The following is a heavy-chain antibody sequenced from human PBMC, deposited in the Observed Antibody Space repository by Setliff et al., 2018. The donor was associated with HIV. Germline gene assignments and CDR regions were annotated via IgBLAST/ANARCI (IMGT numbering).Heavy chain of an antibody. CDR3: VKEYHTAATDTRVANYFDY. V-gene: IGHV1-46*01. J-gene: IGHJ4*02. CDR2: INRSDGTT. Sequence: ASVKVSCKASGYTFTSCFMHWVRQAPGQGLEYMGIINRSDGTTDYTQKFQDRVTMTSDTSTSTVHMELRSLRSEDTAIYYCVKEYHTAATDTRVANYFDYWGQGTLVTVSS. CDR1: GYTFTSCF. D-gene: IGHD6-13*01.